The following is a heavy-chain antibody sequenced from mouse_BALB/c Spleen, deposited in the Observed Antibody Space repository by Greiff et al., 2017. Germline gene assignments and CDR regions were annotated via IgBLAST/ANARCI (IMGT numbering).Heavy chain of an antibody. J-gene: IGHJ1*01. D-gene: IGHD1-1*01. CDR1: GFAFSRYD. V-gene: IGHV5-12-1*01. Sequence: EVHLVESGGGLVKPGGSLKLSCAASGFAFSRYDMSWVRQTPEKRLEWVAYISSGGGSTYYPDTVKGRFTISRDNAKNTLYLQMSSLKSEDTAMYYCARHYYGSSYRWYFDVWGAGTTVTVAS. CDR2: ISSGGGST. CDR3: ARHYYGSSYRWYFDV.